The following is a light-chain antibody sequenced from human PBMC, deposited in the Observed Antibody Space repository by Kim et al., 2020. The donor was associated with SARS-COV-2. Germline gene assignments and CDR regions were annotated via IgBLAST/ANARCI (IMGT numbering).Light chain of an antibody. Sequence: ASGTPTCILGSGQSSYAIAWHQQQPGKGPRFLMKVNRDGSHIKGDGIPDRFSGSTSGAERYLTISSLQPEDEADYYCQTWDTGIRVFGGGTKLTVL. CDR2: VNRDGSH. CDR3: QTWDTGIRV. J-gene: IGLJ3*02. CDR1: SGQSSYA. V-gene: IGLV4-69*01.